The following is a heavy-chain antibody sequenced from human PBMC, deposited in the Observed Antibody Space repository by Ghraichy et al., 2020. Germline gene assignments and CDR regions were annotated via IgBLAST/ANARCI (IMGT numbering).Heavy chain of an antibody. V-gene: IGHV4-59*01. CDR2: IYYSGST. D-gene: IGHD3-10*02. J-gene: IGHJ4*02. Sequence: SETLSLTCTVSGGSISSDYWSWIRQPPGKGLEWIGYIYYSGSTNYNPSLKSRVTISVDKSKNQFSLKLSSVTAADTAVYYCARAHQPLPRVCYVLPDYWGQGTLVTVSS. CDR3: ARAHQPLPRVCYVLPDY. CDR1: GGSISSDY.